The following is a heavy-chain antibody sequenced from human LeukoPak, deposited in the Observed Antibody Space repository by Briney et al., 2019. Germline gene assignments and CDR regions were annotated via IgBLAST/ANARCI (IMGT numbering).Heavy chain of an antibody. CDR1: GGSISSYY. CDR2: IYYGGST. V-gene: IGHV4-59*01. CDR3: ARDRSYYDIDSTGPWFDP. J-gene: IGHJ5*01. Sequence: SETLSLTCTVSGGSISSYYWSWIRQPPGKGLEWIGYIYYGGSTNYSPSLKSRVTISGDPSKNQFSLKLSSVTAADTAVYFCARDRSYYDIDSTGPWFDPWGQGTLVTVSS. D-gene: IGHD3-22*01.